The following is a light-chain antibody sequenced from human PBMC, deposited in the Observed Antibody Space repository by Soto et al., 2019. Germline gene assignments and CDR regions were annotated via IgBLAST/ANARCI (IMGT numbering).Light chain of an antibody. CDR1: QSISSW. J-gene: IGKJ1*01. V-gene: IGKV1-5*03. CDR2: KSS. Sequence: DIQMTQSPSTLAASVGDRVTITFRASQSISSWLAWYQQKPGIGPKLLISKSSSLESGVPSRFGGSGSGTEVTITTSSLKPDDLSTNYCQQYKRDPRTCGLGTQVEIK. CDR3: QQYKRDPRT.